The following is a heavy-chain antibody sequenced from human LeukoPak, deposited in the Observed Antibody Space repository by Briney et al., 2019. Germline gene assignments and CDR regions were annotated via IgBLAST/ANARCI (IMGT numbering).Heavy chain of an antibody. CDR3: TRIGIGIIGRDPVDY. CDR1: GFTFRDYA. CDR2: IRSKTYGGAA. Sequence: PGRSLRLSCAASGFTFRDYAMSWVRLAPGKGLQWVGFIRSKTYGGAADYGASVKGRFTIYRDDSQSIAYLLMNRLEIGDTAVYYCTRIGIGIIGRDPVDYWGQGTLVAVSS. J-gene: IGHJ4*02. V-gene: IGHV3-49*04. D-gene: IGHD2-21*01.